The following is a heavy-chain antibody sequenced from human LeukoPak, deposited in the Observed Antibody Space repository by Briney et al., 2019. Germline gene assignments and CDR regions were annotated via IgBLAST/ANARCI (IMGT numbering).Heavy chain of an antibody. CDR2: ISAGGGTT. V-gene: IGHV3-23*01. J-gene: IGHJ4*02. D-gene: IGHD6-13*01. CDR3: AKAITAAVYTTFDY. CDR1: GFTFSTYA. Sequence: GGSLRLSCAASGFTFSTYAMTWVRQAPGKGLEWVSAISAGGGTTYYADSVKGRFTISIDNSKNTLYLQMNSLRAEDTAVYYCAKAITAAVYTTFDYWGQGTLVTVSS.